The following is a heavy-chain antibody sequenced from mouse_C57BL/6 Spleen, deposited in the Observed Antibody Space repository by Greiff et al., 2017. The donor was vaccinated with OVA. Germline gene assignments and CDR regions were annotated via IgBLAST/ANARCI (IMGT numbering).Heavy chain of an antibody. Sequence: EVQLQQSGPELVKPGASVKIPCKASGYTFTDYNMDWVKQSHGKSLEWIGDINPKTGGTIYNQKFKGKATLTVDKSSSTAYMELRSLTSEDTAVYYCARRDYGSSFDYWGQGTTLTVSS. V-gene: IGHV1-18*01. J-gene: IGHJ2*01. CDR3: ARRDYGSSFDY. CDR1: GYTFTDYN. CDR2: INPKTGGT. D-gene: IGHD1-1*01.